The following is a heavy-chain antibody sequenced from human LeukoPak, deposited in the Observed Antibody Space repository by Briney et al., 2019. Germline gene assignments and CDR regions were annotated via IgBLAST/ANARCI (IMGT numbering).Heavy chain of an antibody. CDR3: ARERSITIFGVVIKRALNY. D-gene: IGHD3-3*01. CDR1: GFTFSSYW. V-gene: IGHV3-7*01. Sequence: GGSLRLSCAASGFTFSSYWMSWVRQAPGKGLEWVANIKQDGSEKYYVDSVKGRFTISRDNAKNSLYLQMNSLRAEDTAVYYCARERSITIFGVVIKRALNYWGQGALVTVSS. J-gene: IGHJ4*02. CDR2: IKQDGSEK.